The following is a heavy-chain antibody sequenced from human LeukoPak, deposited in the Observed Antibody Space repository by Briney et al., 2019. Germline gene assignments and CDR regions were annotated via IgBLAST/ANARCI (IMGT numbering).Heavy chain of an antibody. D-gene: IGHD1-1*01. CDR3: ATSDSYHWLLEH. CDR2: IFRGNK. CDR1: GFNAYDNY. V-gene: IGHV3-53*01. J-gene: IGHJ1*01. Sequence: GGSLRLSCAASGFNAYDNYMSWVRQSPGKGLEWVSLIFRGNKHYRDSVEGRFTISRDDSQNTVHLQMNSLRAEDTAVYFCATSDSYHWLLEHWGQGTPVTVSS.